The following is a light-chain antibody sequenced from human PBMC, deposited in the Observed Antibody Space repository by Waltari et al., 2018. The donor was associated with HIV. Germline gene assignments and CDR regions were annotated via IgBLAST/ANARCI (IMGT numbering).Light chain of an antibody. CDR2: EVS. V-gene: IGLV2-23*02. J-gene: IGLJ1*01. CDR3: CSYADSPPYV. CDR1: SRDVGRYNL. Sequence: QSALTQPASVSGSPGQSLTIPCTRTSRDVGRYNLVSWYHQHPGKAPRLMVYEVSKRPSGVSNRFSGSNSGNTASLTISGLQAEDEADYYCCSYADSPPYVFGTGTKVTVL.